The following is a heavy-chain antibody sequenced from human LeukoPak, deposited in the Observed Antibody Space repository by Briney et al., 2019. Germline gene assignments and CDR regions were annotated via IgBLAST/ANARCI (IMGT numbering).Heavy chain of an antibody. Sequence: SESLSLTCAVYGGSLSGYYWSWIRQPPGKGLEWIGEINHSGSTNYNPSLKSRVTISVDTSKNQFSLKLSSVTAADTAVYYCAGRRGRWTTHDYWGQGTLVTVSS. D-gene: IGHD5-24*01. CDR1: GGSLSGYY. J-gene: IGHJ4*02. CDR3: AGRRGRWTTHDY. V-gene: IGHV4-34*01. CDR2: INHSGST.